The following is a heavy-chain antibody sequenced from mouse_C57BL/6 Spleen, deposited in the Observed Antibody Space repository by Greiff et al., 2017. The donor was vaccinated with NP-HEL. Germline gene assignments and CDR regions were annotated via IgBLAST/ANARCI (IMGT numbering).Heavy chain of an antibody. J-gene: IGHJ2*01. CDR2: IDPSDSET. CDR3: ASGRGRRAYFDY. CDR1: GYTFTSYW. V-gene: IGHV1-52*01. D-gene: IGHD3-3*01. Sequence: QVQLQQPGAELVRPGSSVKLSCKASGYTFTSYWMHWVKQRPIQGLEWIGNIDPSDSETHYNQKFKDKATLTVDKSSSTAYMQLSSLTSEDSAVYDCASGRGRRAYFDYWGQGTTLTVSS.